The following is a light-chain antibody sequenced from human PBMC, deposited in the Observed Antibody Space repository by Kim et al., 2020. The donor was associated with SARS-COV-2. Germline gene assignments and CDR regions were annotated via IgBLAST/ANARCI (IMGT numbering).Light chain of an antibody. CDR1: SSDVGGYNY. CDR2: DVS. J-gene: IGLJ1*01. V-gene: IGLV2-14*03. Sequence: QSALTQPASVSESPGQSITISCTGTSSDVGGYNYVSWYQQHPGKAPKLMIYDVSNRPSGVSNRFSGSKSGNTASLTISGLQTEDEADYYCSSYSSSSTSGIYGTGTKVTVL. CDR3: SSYSSSSTSGI.